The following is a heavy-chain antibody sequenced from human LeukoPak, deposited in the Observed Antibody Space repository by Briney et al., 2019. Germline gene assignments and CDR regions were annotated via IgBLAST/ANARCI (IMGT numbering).Heavy chain of an antibody. CDR2: IRYDGSNK. D-gene: IGHD3-3*01. Sequence: GGSLRLSCAASGFTFSSYGMHWVRQAPGKGLEWVAFIRYDGSNKYYADSVKGRSTISRDNSKNTLYLQMNSLRAEDTAVYYCAKEGVTIFGVVTHFDYWGQGTLVTVSS. V-gene: IGHV3-30*02. J-gene: IGHJ4*02. CDR3: AKEGVTIFGVVTHFDY. CDR1: GFTFSSYG.